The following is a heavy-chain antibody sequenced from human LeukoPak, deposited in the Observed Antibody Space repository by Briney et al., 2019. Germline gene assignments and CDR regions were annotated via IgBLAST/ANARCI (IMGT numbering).Heavy chain of an antibody. CDR1: GMSVSENY. J-gene: IGHJ4*02. D-gene: IGHD6-6*01. V-gene: IGHV3-66*02. Sequence: GGSLRLSCAASGMSVSENYMSWVRQAPGKGPEWVCVINRDGTTDYAESVKGRFTISRDIAENTLSLQMNSLRVQDTALYYCARDSGSTSWAYSWGQGTLVSVSS. CDR2: INRDGTT. CDR3: ARDSGSTSWAYS.